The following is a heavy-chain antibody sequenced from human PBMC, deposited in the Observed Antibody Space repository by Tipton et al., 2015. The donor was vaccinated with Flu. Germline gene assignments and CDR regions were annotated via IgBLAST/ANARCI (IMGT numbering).Heavy chain of an antibody. CDR1: GFTFSKYS. CDR2: IYSIGST. CDR3: ARDTSYCSGGSCDY. V-gene: IGHV3-53*01. Sequence: SLRLSCAASGFTFSKYSMNWVRQAPGKGLEWVSVIYSIGSTYYADSVKGRFTISRDNSKNTLYLQMNSLRVEDTAVYYCARDTSYCSGGSCDYWGQGTLVTVSS. D-gene: IGHD2-15*01. J-gene: IGHJ4*02.